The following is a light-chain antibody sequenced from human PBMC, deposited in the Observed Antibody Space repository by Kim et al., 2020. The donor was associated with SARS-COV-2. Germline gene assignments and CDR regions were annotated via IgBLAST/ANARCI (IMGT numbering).Light chain of an antibody. Sequence: GQSITISCTGTSSDDRNYNLVSWYQHHPGKAPKLMIYEAFKRPSGVSNRFSGSKSGNTASLTISALQAEDEADYYCCSYAGSSTFVFGGGTQLTVL. CDR3: CSYAGSSTFV. CDR1: SSDDRNYNL. CDR2: EAF. J-gene: IGLJ3*02. V-gene: IGLV2-23*02.